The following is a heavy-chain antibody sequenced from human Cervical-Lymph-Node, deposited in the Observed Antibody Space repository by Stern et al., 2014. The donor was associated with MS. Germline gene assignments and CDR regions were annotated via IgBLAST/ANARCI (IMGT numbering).Heavy chain of an antibody. CDR3: AHNFGPAGNLDNAFDI. D-gene: IGHD4-23*01. CDR1: GFSLNTSGVS. CDR2: FYWNDDK. Sequence: SGPTLVKPTQTLTLTCTFSGFSLNTSGVSVAWIRQPPGKALEWLALFYWNDDKRYNPSLKSRVTITKDTSENQVVLKMTSMAPVDTATYYCAHNFGPAGNLDNAFDIWGRGTMVTVSS. V-gene: IGHV2-5*01. J-gene: IGHJ3*02.